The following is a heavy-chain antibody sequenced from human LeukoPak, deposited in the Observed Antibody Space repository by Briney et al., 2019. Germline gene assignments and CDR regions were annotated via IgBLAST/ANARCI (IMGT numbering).Heavy chain of an antibody. CDR3: ARSYSNSWPGYFDY. D-gene: IGHD6-13*01. J-gene: IGHJ4*02. Sequence: SETLSLTCTVSGGSISSYYWSWIRQPPGKGLEWIGYIYYSGSTNYNPSLKSRVTISVDTSKNQFSLKLSSVTAADTAVYYCARSYSNSWPGYFDYWGQGTLVTVSS. CDR2: IYYSGST. V-gene: IGHV4-59*01. CDR1: GGSISSYY.